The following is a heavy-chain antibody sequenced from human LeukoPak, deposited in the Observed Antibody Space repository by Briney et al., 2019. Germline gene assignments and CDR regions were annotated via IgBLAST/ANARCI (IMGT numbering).Heavy chain of an antibody. J-gene: IGHJ4*02. Sequence: ASVKVSCKASGGTFSSYAISWVRQAPGQGLEWMGGIIPIFGTANYAQKFQGRVTITADESTSTAYMELSSLRSEDTAVYYCARVWDYDSSGYSYYFGYWGQGTLVTVSS. CDR3: ARVWDYDSSGYSYYFGY. D-gene: IGHD3-22*01. CDR2: IIPIFGTA. CDR1: GGTFSSYA. V-gene: IGHV1-69*13.